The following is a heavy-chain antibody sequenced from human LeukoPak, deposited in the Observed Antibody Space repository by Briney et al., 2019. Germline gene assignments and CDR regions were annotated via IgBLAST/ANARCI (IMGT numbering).Heavy chain of an antibody. Sequence: NPSETLSLTCAVYGGSFSGYYWSWIRQPPGKGLEWIGEINHSGSTNYNPSLKSRVTISVDTSKNQFSLKLSSVTAADTAVYYCARQPWGYFDWLFTDWGQGTLVTVSS. D-gene: IGHD3-9*01. CDR2: INHSGST. J-gene: IGHJ4*02. CDR1: GGSFSGYY. V-gene: IGHV4-34*01. CDR3: ARQPWGYFDWLFTD.